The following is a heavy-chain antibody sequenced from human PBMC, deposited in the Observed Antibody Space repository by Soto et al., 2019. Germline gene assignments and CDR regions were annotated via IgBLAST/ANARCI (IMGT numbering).Heavy chain of an antibody. CDR2: IKSKTDGGTT. CDR3: TILLTIYGVDIYGMDV. D-gene: IGHD3-3*01. J-gene: IGHJ6*02. V-gene: IGHV3-15*07. CDR1: GFTFSNAW. Sequence: GGSLRLSCAASGFTFSNAWMNWVRQAPGKGLEWVGRIKSKTDGGTTDYAAPVKGRFTISRDDSKNTLYLQMNSLKTEDTAVYYCTILLTIYGVDIYGMDVWGQGTTVTVSS.